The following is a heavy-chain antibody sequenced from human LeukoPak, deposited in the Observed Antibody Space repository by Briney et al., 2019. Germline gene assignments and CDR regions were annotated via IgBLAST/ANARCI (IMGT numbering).Heavy chain of an antibody. V-gene: IGHV3-48*01. CDR3: ARVRPRRITMIVVVSHYYGMDV. CDR2: ISSSSSTI. D-gene: IGHD3-22*01. CDR1: GFTFSSYS. J-gene: IGHJ6*02. Sequence: GGSLRLSCAASGFTFSSYSMNWVRQAPGKGLEWVPYISSSSSTIYYADSVKGRFTISRDNAKNSLYLQMNSLRAEDTAVYYCARVRPRRITMIVVVSHYYGMDVWGQGTTVTVSS.